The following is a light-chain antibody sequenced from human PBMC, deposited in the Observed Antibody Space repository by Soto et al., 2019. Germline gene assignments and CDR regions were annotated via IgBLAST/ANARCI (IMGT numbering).Light chain of an antibody. V-gene: IGKV1-27*01. CDR2: AAS. Sequence: DIQMTQSPSSLSASVGDRVTITCRASQGISNYLACYQQKPGKDTKLLIYAASSLQSGFPSRFSGSGSGTDFTRTISRLQPEDVATYYCQKYNSAPPSTFGPGTKVEIK. CDR3: QKYNSAPPST. J-gene: IGKJ1*01. CDR1: QGISNY.